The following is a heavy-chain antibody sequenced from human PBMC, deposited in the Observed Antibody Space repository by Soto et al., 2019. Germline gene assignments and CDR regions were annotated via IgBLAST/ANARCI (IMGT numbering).Heavy chain of an antibody. CDR1: GYTFSVYH. V-gene: IGHV1-2*02. CDR2: VHTNSGGT. CDR3: AKELQRGMAV. J-gene: IGHJ6*02. D-gene: IGHD4-4*01. Sequence: QVHLVQSGAEVKQPGASVKVSCKASGYTFSVYHMHWVRQAPGQGLEWMGWVHTNSGGTNYAQSFEGRVTMARDTSINTAYMELSRLTSDDTAVYYCAKELQRGMAVWGQGTTVTVSS.